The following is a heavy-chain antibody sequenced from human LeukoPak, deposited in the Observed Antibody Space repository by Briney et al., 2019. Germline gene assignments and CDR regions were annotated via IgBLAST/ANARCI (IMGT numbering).Heavy chain of an antibody. J-gene: IGHJ5*02. CDR3: ARARIVDYGDCNWFDP. V-gene: IGHV3-7*03. Sequence: PGGSLRLSCAASGFTFSSYWMSWVRQAPGKGLEWVANIKQDGSEKYYVDSVKGRFTISRDNAKNSLYLQMSSLRAEDTAVYYCARARIVDYGDCNWFDPWGQGTLVTVSS. D-gene: IGHD4-17*01. CDR2: IKQDGSEK. CDR1: GFTFSSYW.